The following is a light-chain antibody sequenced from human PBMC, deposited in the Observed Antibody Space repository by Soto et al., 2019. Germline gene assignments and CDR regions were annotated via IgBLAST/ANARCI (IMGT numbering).Light chain of an antibody. V-gene: IGLV1-40*01. CDR3: QSYDCSLRTYV. CDR1: SSNIGAGYD. Sequence: QSVLTQPPSVSGAPGQRVTISCSGSSSNIGAGYDVNWYRQLPGTAPKLLIYGNSDRPSGVPDRFSGSKSGTSASLAITGLQAEDEADYFCQSYDCSLRTYVFGTATKLTVL. J-gene: IGLJ1*01. CDR2: GNS.